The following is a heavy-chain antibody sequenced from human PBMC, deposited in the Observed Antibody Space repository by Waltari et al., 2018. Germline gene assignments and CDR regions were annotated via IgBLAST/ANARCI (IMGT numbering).Heavy chain of an antibody. CDR2: VDPEDSET. V-gene: IGHV1-69-2*01. CDR1: GYTCTDYY. Sequence: EVQLVQSGAEVKKPGATVKISCKASGYTCTDYYIHWVQQAPGKGLEWMGRVDPEDSETIYAEKFQGRVTITADTSTDTAYMELSSLRSEDTAVYYCATVLTTVPTYWFDPWGQGTLVTVSS. J-gene: IGHJ5*02. D-gene: IGHD4-4*01. CDR3: ATVLTTVPTYWFDP.